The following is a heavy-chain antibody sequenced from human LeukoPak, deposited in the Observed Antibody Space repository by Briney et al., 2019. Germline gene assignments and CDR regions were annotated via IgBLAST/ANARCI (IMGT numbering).Heavy chain of an antibody. D-gene: IGHD2-2*01. V-gene: IGHV3-23*01. Sequence: PGGSLRLSCAASGFTFSSYAMSWVRQAPGKGLEWVSAIGGSGGSTYYADSVKGRFTISRDNSNNTLYLQMNSLRAEDTAVYYCAKGCSSTSCYGLFDYWGQGTLVTVSS. CDR2: IGGSGGST. CDR3: AKGCSSTSCYGLFDY. J-gene: IGHJ4*02. CDR1: GFTFSSYA.